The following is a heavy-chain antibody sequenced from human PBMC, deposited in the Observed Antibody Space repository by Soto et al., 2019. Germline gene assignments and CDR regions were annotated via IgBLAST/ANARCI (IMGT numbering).Heavy chain of an antibody. J-gene: IGHJ6*02. CDR1: GFTFSSYG. CDR3: TKETGGIQLWLSRGMDV. V-gene: IGHV3-30*18. Sequence: QVQLVESGGGVVQPGRSLRLSCAASGFTFSSYGMHWVRQAPGKGLEWVAVISYDGSNKYYADSVKGRFTISRDNSKNTLYLQMNSLRAEDTAVYYCTKETGGIQLWLSRGMDVWGQGTTVTVSS. D-gene: IGHD5-18*01. CDR2: ISYDGSNK.